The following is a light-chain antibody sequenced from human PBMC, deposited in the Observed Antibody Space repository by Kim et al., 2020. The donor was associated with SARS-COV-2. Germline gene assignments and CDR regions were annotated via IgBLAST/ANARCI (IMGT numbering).Light chain of an antibody. J-gene: IGKJ1*01. Sequence: GSPGERATLSCRASQSIRSYLAWYQQKVGQAPRLLIYGASTRATGIPGRVSGTGSGTEFTLTINSLQSEDLALYYCQQYYDWPRTFGQGTKVDIK. CDR3: QQYYDWPRT. V-gene: IGKV3-15*01. CDR2: GAS. CDR1: QSIRSY.